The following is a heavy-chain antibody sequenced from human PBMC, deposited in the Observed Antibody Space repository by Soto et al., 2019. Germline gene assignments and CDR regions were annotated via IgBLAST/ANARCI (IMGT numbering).Heavy chain of an antibody. CDR2: ISAYNGNT. J-gene: IGHJ4*01. D-gene: IGHD2-15*01. CDR3: AKRYCSGGSCLKRSSFFDY. Sequence: QVQLVQSGDEVKKPGASVKVSCKASGYTLTSYGITWVRQAPGQGLEWMGWISAYNGNTNYAQKLQVIVTMTTDTAISTADRARGRLRTDDKAEDYFAKRYCSGGSCLKRSSFFDYWGQGTLVTVSS. CDR1: GYTLTSYG. V-gene: IGHV1-18*04.